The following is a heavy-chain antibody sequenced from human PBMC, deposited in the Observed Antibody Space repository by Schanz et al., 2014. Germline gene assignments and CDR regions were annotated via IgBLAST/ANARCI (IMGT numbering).Heavy chain of an antibody. CDR1: GFTFSSYG. CDR2: ISYDGSNK. J-gene: IGHJ6*04. V-gene: IGHV3-30*03. D-gene: IGHD2-2*01. Sequence: QVPLVESGGGVVQPGRSLRLSCAASGFTFSSYGMHWVRQSPGKGLEWVALISYDGSNKYYADSVKGRFTISRDNPKKTLYLQMNSLRAEDTAVYYCARDLSSLIQGDVWGKGTTVTVSS. CDR3: ARDLSSLIQGDV.